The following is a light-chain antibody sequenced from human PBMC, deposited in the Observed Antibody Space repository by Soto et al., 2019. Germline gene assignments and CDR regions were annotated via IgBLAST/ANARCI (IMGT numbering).Light chain of an antibody. V-gene: IGLV1-47*02. CDR1: GSNIGAGYD. Sequence: QSVLTQPPSVSGAPGQRVTISCSGGGSNIGAGYDVHWYQQLPEAAPKLLIYSNDQRPSGVPDRFSGSKSGTSASLAISGLRSEDEADYYCAAWDDSLSVLFGTGTKVTVL. J-gene: IGLJ1*01. CDR3: AAWDDSLSVL. CDR2: SND.